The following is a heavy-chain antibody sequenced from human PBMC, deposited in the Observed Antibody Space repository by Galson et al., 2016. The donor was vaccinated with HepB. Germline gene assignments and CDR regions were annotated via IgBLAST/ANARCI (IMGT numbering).Heavy chain of an antibody. Sequence: SVKVSCKASAYTFTGYYIHWVRQAPGQGLEWMGWINPNSGGTKYAQKFQGRVTMTRDASISTAYMELSRLRSDETAVYYCARDRFPRVTRGRNWFDPWGQGTLVTVSS. CDR1: AYTFTGYY. CDR2: INPNSGGT. D-gene: IGHD2-21*02. V-gene: IGHV1-2*02. CDR3: ARDRFPRVTRGRNWFDP. J-gene: IGHJ5*02.